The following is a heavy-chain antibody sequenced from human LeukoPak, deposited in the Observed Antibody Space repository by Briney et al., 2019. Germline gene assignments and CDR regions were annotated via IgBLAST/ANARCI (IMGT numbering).Heavy chain of an antibody. J-gene: IGHJ4*02. CDR2: IYYSGST. CDR1: GGSISSYY. Sequence: SETLSLTCTVSGGSISSYYWSWIRQPPGKGLEWIGYIYYSGSTHYNPSLKSRVTISVDTSKNQFSLKLSSVTAADTAVYYCAREVSVGAIDYWGQGTLVTVSS. V-gene: IGHV4-59*01. CDR3: AREVSVGAIDY. D-gene: IGHD1-26*01.